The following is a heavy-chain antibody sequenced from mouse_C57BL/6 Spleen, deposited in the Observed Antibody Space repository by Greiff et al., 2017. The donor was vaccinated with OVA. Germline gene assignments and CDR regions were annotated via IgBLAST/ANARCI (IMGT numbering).Heavy chain of an antibody. CDR1: GYTFTSYG. V-gene: IGHV1-81*01. J-gene: IGHJ2*01. Sequence: VQLQESGAELARPGASVKLSCKASGYTFTSYGISWVKQRTGQGLEWIGEIYPRSGNTYYNEKFKGKATLAADTSSSTAYMELRSLTSEDSAVYFCARREGYSNSFDYWGQGTTLTVSS. D-gene: IGHD2-5*01. CDR3: ARREGYSNSFDY. CDR2: IYPRSGNT.